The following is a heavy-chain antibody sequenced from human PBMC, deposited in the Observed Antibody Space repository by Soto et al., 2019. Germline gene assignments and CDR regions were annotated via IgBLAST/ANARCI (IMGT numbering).Heavy chain of an antibody. CDR2: INGYNGNT. J-gene: IGHJ6*02. D-gene: IGHD3-16*01. CDR3: ARMGDVPYYYYGMDV. CDR1: GYTFTSYG. V-gene: IGHV1-18*01. Sequence: QVQLVQSGAEVKKPGASVKVSCKASGYTFTSYGITWVRQAPGQGLEWLGWINGYNGNTNYAQKLQGRVTMTTDTATSTAYRELRRLRSDETAVYYCARMGDVPYYYYGMDVWGQGTTVTVSS.